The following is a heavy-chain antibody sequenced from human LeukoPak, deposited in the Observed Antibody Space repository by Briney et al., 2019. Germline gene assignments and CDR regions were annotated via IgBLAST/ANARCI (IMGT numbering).Heavy chain of an antibody. D-gene: IGHD2-2*01. CDR2: IHPGDSHT. J-gene: IGHJ2*01. CDR3: ARQPGMTAKSWYFDL. V-gene: IGHV5-51*01. CDR1: GYTFTKYW. Sequence: GESLEISCEGSGYTFTKYWIGWVRQMPGKGLEWMGIIHPGDSHTWYSPSFQGQVTISADKSISMAYLQWSSLKASDTAMYFCARQPGMTAKSWYFDLWGRGTLHSLSS.